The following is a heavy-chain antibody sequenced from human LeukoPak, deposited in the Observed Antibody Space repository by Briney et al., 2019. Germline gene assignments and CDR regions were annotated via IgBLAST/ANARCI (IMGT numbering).Heavy chain of an antibody. D-gene: IGHD6-13*01. CDR2: ISYDGSNK. V-gene: IGHV3-30*01. Sequence: GGSLRLSCAASGFTFSSYAMDWVRQAPGKGLEWVAVISYDGSNKYYADSVKGRFTISRDNSKNTLYLQMNSLRAEDTAVYYCARGVAAETYYYYYMDVWGKGTTVTVSS. CDR3: ARGVAAETYYYYYMDV. J-gene: IGHJ6*03. CDR1: GFTFSSYA.